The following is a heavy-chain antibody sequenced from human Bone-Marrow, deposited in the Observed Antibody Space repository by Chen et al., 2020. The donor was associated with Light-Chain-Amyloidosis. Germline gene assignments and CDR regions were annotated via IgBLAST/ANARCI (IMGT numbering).Heavy chain of an antibody. V-gene: IGHV4-39*07. Sequence: QLQLQESGPGLVKPSETLFLTCTVSGGSIRSSSYYWGWIRQPPGKGLEWIGSIFYSGSTHYNPSLKSRLTISVDTSKNQFSLKLTSVTAADAAVYYCARVALISVAAAGSWFDPWGQGTLVTVSS. CDR2: IFYSGST. J-gene: IGHJ5*02. D-gene: IGHD6-13*01. CDR1: GGSIRSSSYY. CDR3: ARVALISVAAAGSWFDP.